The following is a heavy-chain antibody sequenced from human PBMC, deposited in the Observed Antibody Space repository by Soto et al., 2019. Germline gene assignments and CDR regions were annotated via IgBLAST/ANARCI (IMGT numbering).Heavy chain of an antibody. CDR3: ARGVDRQWADY. Sequence: KASETLSLTCTVSGGSLNAYFWTWIRQPPGKGLEWIGYIYYSGSTNYNPSLKSRVSISLHTSKNQFSLKLSSVTAADTAVYYCARGVDRQWADYWGQGTLVTVSS. J-gene: IGHJ4*02. CDR1: GGSLNAYF. V-gene: IGHV4-59*01. D-gene: IGHD6-19*01. CDR2: IYYSGST.